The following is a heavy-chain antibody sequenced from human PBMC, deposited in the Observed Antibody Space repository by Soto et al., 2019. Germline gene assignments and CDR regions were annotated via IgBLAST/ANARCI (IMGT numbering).Heavy chain of an antibody. CDR1: GFTVSSNY. CDR2: IYSVGST. J-gene: IGHJ6*02. V-gene: IGHV3-66*01. Sequence: GGSLRLSCAASGFTVSSNYMSWVRQAPGKGLEWVSVIYSVGSTYYADSVKGRFIISRHNSKNTLYLQMNSLRAEDTAVYYCASSYDSSGYYYYYYGMDVWGQGTTVTVSS. CDR3: ASSYDSSGYYYYYYGMDV. D-gene: IGHD3-22*01.